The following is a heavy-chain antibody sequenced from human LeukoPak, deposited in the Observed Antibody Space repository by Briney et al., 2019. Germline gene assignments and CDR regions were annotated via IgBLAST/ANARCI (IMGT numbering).Heavy chain of an antibody. J-gene: IGHJ4*02. V-gene: IGHV3-7*01. CDR1: GFTFSSYW. D-gene: IGHD1-7*01. CDR2: IKQDGSEK. Sequence: PGGSLRLSCAASGFTFSSYWMSWVRQALGKGLEWVANIKQDGSEKYYVDSVKGRFTISRDNAKNSLYLQMNSLRAEDTAVYYCARDPYNWNYVDYFDYWGQGTLVTVSS. CDR3: ARDPYNWNYVDYFDY.